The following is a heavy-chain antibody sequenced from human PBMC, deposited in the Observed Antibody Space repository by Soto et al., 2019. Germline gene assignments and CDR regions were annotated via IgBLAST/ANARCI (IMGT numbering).Heavy chain of an antibody. CDR1: GGSFSGYY. J-gene: IGHJ5*02. Sequence: SETLSLTCAVYGGSFSGYYWSWIRQPPGKGLEWIGEINHSGSTNYNPSLKSRVTISVDKSKNQLPLKLSSVTAADTAVYYWAREGAGGYDGSGHGPARWFDPWGQGTLVTVSS. CDR2: INHSGST. D-gene: IGHD3-22*01. CDR3: AREGAGGYDGSGHGPARWFDP. V-gene: IGHV4-34*01.